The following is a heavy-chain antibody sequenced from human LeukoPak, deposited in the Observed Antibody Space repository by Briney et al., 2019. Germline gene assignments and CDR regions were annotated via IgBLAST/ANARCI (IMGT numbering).Heavy chain of an antibody. J-gene: IGHJ4*02. Sequence: GESLRLSCASSGFIFSEYYMSWISQAPAKGLEWVSYISSSGSTIYYADSVKGRFTISRDNAKNSLYLQMNSLRAEDTAVYYCASPDSVAGHNFDYWGQGTLVTVSS. CDR3: ASPDSVAGHNFDY. CDR2: ISSSGSTI. CDR1: GFIFSEYY. D-gene: IGHD6-19*01. V-gene: IGHV3-11*01.